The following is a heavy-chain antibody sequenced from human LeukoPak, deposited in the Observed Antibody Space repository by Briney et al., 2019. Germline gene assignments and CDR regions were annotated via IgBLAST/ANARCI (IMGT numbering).Heavy chain of an antibody. CDR1: GFTFSSYG. CDR2: IRYDGTNK. Sequence: GGSLRLSCAASGFTFSSYGMHWVRQAPGKGLEWVAVIRYDGTNKYYADSVKGRFTISRDNSKNTLYLQMNSLRAEDTAVYYCARGISGTYLTYHYYYGVDVWGQGTTVTVSS. CDR3: ARGISGTYLTYHYYYGVDV. J-gene: IGHJ6*02. D-gene: IGHD1-26*01. V-gene: IGHV3-33*01.